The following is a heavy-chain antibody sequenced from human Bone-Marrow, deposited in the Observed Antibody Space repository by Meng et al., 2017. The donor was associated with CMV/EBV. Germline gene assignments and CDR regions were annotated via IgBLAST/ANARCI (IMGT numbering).Heavy chain of an antibody. CDR1: GFTFDDYA. V-gene: IGHV3-9*01. D-gene: IGHD6-6*01. Sequence: GGSLRLSCAASGFTFDDYAMHWVRQAPGKGLEWVSGISWNSGSIGYADSVKGRFTISRDNAKNSLYLQMNSLRAEDTALYYCAKGDDSSSSGGTFDYWGQGTLVTVSS. J-gene: IGHJ4*02. CDR2: ISWNSGSI. CDR3: AKGDDSSSSGGTFDY.